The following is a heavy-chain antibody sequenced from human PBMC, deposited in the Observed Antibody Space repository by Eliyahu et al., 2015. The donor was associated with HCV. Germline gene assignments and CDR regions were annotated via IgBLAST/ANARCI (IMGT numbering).Heavy chain of an antibody. Sequence: QVQLQESGPGLVKPSETLSLTCTVSGGSISSYYWXWIRQPPGKGLEWIGYIYYSGSTNYNPSLKSRVTISVDTSKNQFSLKLSSVTAADTAVYYCARHPFSNYYDSSGYPDWYFDLWGRGTLVTVSS. CDR2: IYYSGST. CDR3: ARHPFSNYYDSSGYPDWYFDL. D-gene: IGHD3-22*01. J-gene: IGHJ2*01. V-gene: IGHV4-59*08. CDR1: GGSISSYY.